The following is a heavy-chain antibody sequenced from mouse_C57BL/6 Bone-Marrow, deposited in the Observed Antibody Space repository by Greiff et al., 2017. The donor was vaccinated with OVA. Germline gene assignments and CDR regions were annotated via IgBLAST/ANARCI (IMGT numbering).Heavy chain of an antibody. J-gene: IGHJ3*01. V-gene: IGHV3-6*01. CDR3: ARREDYYGPFAY. Sequence: EVKLVESGPGLVKPSQSLSLTCSVTGYSITSGYYWNWIRQFPGNKLEWMGYISYDGSNNYNPSLKNRISITRDTSKNQFFLKLNSVTTEDTATYYCARREDYYGPFAYWGQGTLVTVSA. CDR2: ISYDGSN. CDR1: GYSITSGYY. D-gene: IGHD1-2*01.